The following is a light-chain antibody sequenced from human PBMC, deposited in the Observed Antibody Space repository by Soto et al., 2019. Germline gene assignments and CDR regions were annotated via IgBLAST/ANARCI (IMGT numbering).Light chain of an antibody. CDR1: SSNIGAGYD. J-gene: IGLJ1*01. CDR2: GNS. CDR3: QSYDSGLSGYV. Sequence: QSVLTQPPSVSGAPGQRVTISCTGSSSNIGAGYDVHWYQQLPGTAPKLLIYGNSNRPSGVPDRFSGSKSGTSASLAITGLQAEDEAAYYCQSYDSGLSGYVFGTGTKLTVL. V-gene: IGLV1-40*01.